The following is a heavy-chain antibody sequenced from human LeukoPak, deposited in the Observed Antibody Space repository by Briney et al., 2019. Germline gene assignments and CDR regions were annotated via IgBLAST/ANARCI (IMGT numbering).Heavy chain of an antibody. Sequence: PSETLSLTCTVSGGSISSYYWSWIRQPAGKGLEWIGRIYTSGSTNYNPSLKSRVTMSVDTSKNQFSLKLSSVTAADTAVYYCARDSSYCSSTSCYLRGVGYYYYGMDVWGQGTTVTVSS. V-gene: IGHV4-4*07. CDR3: ARDSSYCSSTSCYLRGVGYYYYGMDV. CDR1: GGSISSYY. J-gene: IGHJ6*02. CDR2: IYTSGST. D-gene: IGHD2-2*01.